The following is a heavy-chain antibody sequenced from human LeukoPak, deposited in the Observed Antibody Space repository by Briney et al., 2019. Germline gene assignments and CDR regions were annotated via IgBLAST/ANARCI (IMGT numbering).Heavy chain of an antibody. CDR3: AKTIGEYDYVWGSYRLPDYFDY. D-gene: IGHD3-16*02. CDR2: IYGGGTT. J-gene: IGHJ4*02. CDR1: GFTVSSNY. V-gene: IGHV3-53*01. Sequence: GGSLRLSCAASGFTVSSNYMSWVRQAPGKGLEWVSVIYGGGTTYYADSVKGRFTISRDNSKNTLYLQMNSLRAEDTAVYYCAKTIGEYDYVWGSYRLPDYFDYWGQGTLVTVSS.